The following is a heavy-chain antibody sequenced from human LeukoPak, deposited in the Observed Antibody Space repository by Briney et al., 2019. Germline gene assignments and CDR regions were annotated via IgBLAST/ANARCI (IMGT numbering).Heavy chain of an antibody. D-gene: IGHD6-19*01. CDR3: ARHKAVSGTGTFDY. Sequence: SETLSLTCTVSGGSISSFHWNWIRQPAGKGLEWIGRFYNSGSTNYNPSLKSRVTMSVDTSKNQFSLRLNSVTAADTAVYYCARHKAVSGTGTFDYWGRGTLVTVSS. CDR1: GGSISSFH. V-gene: IGHV4-4*07. J-gene: IGHJ4*02. CDR2: FYNSGST.